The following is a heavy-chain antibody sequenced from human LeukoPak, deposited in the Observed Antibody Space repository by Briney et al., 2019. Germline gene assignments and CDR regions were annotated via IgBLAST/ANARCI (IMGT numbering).Heavy chain of an antibody. CDR3: ARALAEQQLVWDLPDY. Sequence: GGSLRLSCAASGFTFSSYGMHWVRQAPGKGLEWVAVIWYDGSNKYYADSVKGRFTISRDNSKNTLYLQMNSLRAEDTAVYYCARALAEQQLVWDLPDYWGQGTLVTVSS. CDR2: IWYDGSNK. D-gene: IGHD6-13*01. V-gene: IGHV3-33*01. CDR1: GFTFSSYG. J-gene: IGHJ4*02.